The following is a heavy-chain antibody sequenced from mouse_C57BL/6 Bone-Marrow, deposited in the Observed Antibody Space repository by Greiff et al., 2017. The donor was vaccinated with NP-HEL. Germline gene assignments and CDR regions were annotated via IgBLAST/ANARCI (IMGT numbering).Heavy chain of an antibody. D-gene: IGHD2-2*01. V-gene: IGHV1-74*01. Sequence: QVQLKQPGAELVKPGASVKVSCKASGYTFTSYWMHWVKQRPGQGLEWIGRIHPSDSDTNYNQKFKGKATLTVDKSSSTAYMQLSSLTSEDSAVYYCAIDGYPWLYYFDYWGQGTTLTVSS. CDR1: GYTFTSYW. J-gene: IGHJ2*01. CDR3: AIDGYPWLYYFDY. CDR2: IHPSDSDT.